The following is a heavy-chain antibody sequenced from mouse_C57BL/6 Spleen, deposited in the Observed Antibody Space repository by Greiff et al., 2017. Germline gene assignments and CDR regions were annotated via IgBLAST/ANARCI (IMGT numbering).Heavy chain of an antibody. J-gene: IGHJ2*01. Sequence: QVQLQQPGAELVRPGTSVTLSCKASGYTFTSYWMHWVKQRPGQGLEWIGVIDPSDSYTNYNQKFKGKATLTVDTSSSTAYMQLSSLTSEDSAVYYCARATMGYFDYWGQGTTPTVSS. V-gene: IGHV1-59*01. D-gene: IGHD1-1*02. CDR3: ARATMGYFDY. CDR1: GYTFTSYW. CDR2: IDPSDSYT.